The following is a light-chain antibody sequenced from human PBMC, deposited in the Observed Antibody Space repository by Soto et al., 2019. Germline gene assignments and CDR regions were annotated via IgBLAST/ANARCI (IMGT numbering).Light chain of an antibody. CDR1: QSVSNS. CDR3: QQRSNGPYT. V-gene: IGKV3-11*01. Sequence: EIVLTQSPVTMSLSPGERATLSCRASQSVSNSLAWFQQKPGQAPRLLIYDTTNRATGIPARFSGSGSGTDFTLTISSLEPEDFAVYYSQQRSNGPYTFGQGTTLEIK. J-gene: IGKJ2*01. CDR2: DTT.